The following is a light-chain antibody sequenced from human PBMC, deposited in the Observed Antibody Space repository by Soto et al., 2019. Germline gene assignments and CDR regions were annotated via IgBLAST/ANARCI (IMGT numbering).Light chain of an antibody. J-gene: IGLJ3*02. Sequence: QTVVTQEPSFSVSPGRTVTLTCGLSSGSVSTSSYPSWYQQTPGQAPRTLIYSTNTRSSGVPDRISGCILGKKAALTITGAQEDDESDYYCGLYMGSGVWVFGGGTKLTVL. CDR2: STN. CDR3: GLYMGSGVWV. V-gene: IGLV8-61*01. CDR1: SGSVSTSSY.